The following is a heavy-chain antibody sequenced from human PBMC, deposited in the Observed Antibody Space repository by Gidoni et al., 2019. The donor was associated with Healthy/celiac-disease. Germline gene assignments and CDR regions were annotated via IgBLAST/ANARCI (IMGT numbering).Heavy chain of an antibody. CDR2: IYDSGST. J-gene: IGHJ4*02. V-gene: IGHV4-30-4*01. CDR3: ARAAGDYVWGSYFYFDY. Sequence: QVQLQESGPGLVKPSQTLSLTCPVSGGSLSRGVYYWSWLRQPPVKGLEWIGYIYDSGSTYYNPALKSRVTISVDTSKNQFSLKLSSVTAADTAVYYCARAAGDYVWGSYFYFDYWGQGTLVTVSS. D-gene: IGHD3-16*01. CDR1: GGSLSRGVYY.